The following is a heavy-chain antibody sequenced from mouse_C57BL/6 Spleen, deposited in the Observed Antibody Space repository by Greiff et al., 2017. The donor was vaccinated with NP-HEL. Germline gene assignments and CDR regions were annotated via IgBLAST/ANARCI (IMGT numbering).Heavy chain of an antibody. CDR2: IDPSDSET. V-gene: IGHV1-52*01. J-gene: IGHJ2*01. D-gene: IGHD2-1*01. Sequence: VQLQQSGAELVRPGSSVKLSCKASGYTFTSYWMHWVKQRPIQGLEWIGNIDPSDSETHYNQKFKDKATLTVDKSSSTADMQLSSLTSEDSAVYYCARDGNYIFDYWGQGTTLTVSS. CDR1: GYTFTSYW. CDR3: ARDGNYIFDY.